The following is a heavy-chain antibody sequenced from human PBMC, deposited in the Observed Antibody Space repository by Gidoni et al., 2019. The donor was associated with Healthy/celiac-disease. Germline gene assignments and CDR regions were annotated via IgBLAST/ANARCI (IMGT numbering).Heavy chain of an antibody. V-gene: IGHV3-23*01. Sequence: EVQLLESGGGLVQPGGSLRLSCAASGFPFSSYAMSWVRQAPGTGLEWVSAISGSGGSTYYADSVKGRFTISRDNSKNTLYLQMNSLRAEDTAVYYCAKDSHMTTVTSYFDYWGQGTLVTVSS. CDR2: ISGSGGST. D-gene: IGHD4-17*01. CDR1: GFPFSSYA. J-gene: IGHJ4*02. CDR3: AKDSHMTTVTSYFDY.